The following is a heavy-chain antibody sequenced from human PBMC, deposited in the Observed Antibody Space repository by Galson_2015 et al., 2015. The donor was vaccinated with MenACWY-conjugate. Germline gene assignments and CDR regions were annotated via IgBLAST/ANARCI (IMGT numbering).Heavy chain of an antibody. CDR2: TNAGNGNT. Sequence: SVKVSCKASGYPFSSFAIHWVRQAPGHRLEWMGWTNAGNGNTKYSQKFQGRVSVTRDTSATTVYMELSSLKSEDTAVYYCARSRGGESMVDYWGQGTLVTVSS. D-gene: IGHD3-10*01. V-gene: IGHV1-3*01. J-gene: IGHJ4*02. CDR1: GYPFSSFA. CDR3: ARSRGGESMVDY.